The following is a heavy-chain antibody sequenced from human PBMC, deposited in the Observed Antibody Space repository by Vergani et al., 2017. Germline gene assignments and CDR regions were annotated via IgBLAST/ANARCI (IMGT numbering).Heavy chain of an antibody. CDR3: AKGITMIVVVIIYDY. V-gene: IGHV3-23*01. CDR1: GFTFSSYA. J-gene: IGHJ4*02. Sequence: EVQLLESGGGLVQPGGSLRLSCAASGFTFSSYAMSWVRQAPGKGLEWGSAISGSGGSTYYADSVKGRFTISRDNSKNTLYLQMNSLRAEDTAVYYCAKGITMIVVVIIYDYWGQGTLVTVSS. CDR2: ISGSGGST. D-gene: IGHD3-22*01.